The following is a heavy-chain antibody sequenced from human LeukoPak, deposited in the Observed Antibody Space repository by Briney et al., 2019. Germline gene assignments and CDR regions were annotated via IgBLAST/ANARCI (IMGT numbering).Heavy chain of an antibody. Sequence: ASVKVSCKASGYTFTSYGISWVRQAPGQGLEWMGWISAYNGNTNYAQKLQGRVTMTTDTSTSTAYMELRSLRSDDTAVYYCARLSGFTASNDFCRGYPLNWFDPWGRGTLVNVSS. J-gene: IGHJ5*02. D-gene: IGHD3-3*01. V-gene: IGHV1-18*01. CDR1: GYTFTSYG. CDR3: ARLSGFTASNDFCRGYPLNWFDP. CDR2: ISAYNGNT.